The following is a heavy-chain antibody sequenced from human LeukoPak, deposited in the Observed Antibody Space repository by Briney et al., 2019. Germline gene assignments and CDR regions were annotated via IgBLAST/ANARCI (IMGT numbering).Heavy chain of an antibody. D-gene: IGHD2-8*01. CDR3: AKDSAYCTNGACYDY. CDR1: GFTFSSYA. Sequence: GGSLRLSCAASGFTFSSYAMSWVRQAPEKGLEWVSAISGSGGSTYYADSVKGRFTISRDNSKNTLYLQMNSLRAEDTAVYYCAKDSAYCTNGACYDYWGQGTLVTVSS. V-gene: IGHV3-23*01. CDR2: ISGSGGST. J-gene: IGHJ4*02.